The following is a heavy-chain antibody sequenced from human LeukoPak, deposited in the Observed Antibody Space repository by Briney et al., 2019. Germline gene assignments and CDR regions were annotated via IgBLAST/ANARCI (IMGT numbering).Heavy chain of an antibody. CDR2: FDPEDGET. Sequence: GASVKVSCKVSGYTLTELSMHWVRQAPGKGLEWMGGFDPEDGETIYAQKSQGRVTMTEDTSTDTAYMELSSLRSEDTAVYYCATTGASYDILTDFDYWGQGTLVTVSS. CDR1: GYTLTELS. CDR3: ATTGASYDILTDFDY. D-gene: IGHD3-9*01. V-gene: IGHV1-24*01. J-gene: IGHJ4*02.